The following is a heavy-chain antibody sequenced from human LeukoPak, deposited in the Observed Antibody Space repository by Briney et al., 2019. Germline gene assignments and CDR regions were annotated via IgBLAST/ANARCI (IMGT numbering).Heavy chain of an antibody. D-gene: IGHD3-3*01. CDR2: IKQGVSEK. CDR1: GFRFGSFW. CDR3: ARIGSVDLKWFNP. J-gene: IGHJ5*02. V-gene: IGHV3-7*01. Sequence: PGGSLRLSCVASGFRFGSFWMSWVRQAPGKGLEWVANIKQGVSEKYYVDAVKGRFTIFRDNAKNSVHLQMNSLRSEHMVVYYCARIGSVDLKWFNPWGQGTLVTVSS.